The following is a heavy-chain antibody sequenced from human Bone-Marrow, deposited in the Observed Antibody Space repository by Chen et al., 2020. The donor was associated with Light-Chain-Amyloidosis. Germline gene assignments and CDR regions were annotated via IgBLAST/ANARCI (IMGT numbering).Heavy chain of an antibody. CDR1: GFTFSGYS. D-gene: IGHD6-13*01. CDR2: IVGLTDAI. J-gene: IGHJ4*02. Sequence: EVQLVESGGGLVQAGGSLRLSCAASGFTFSGYSMNWVRQTPGKGLEWISYIVGLTDAIFYANSVRGRFTISRDNAKRSLYLQMNSLRVEDTAVYYCARDSGESAADDLWGQGTLVTVSP. CDR3: ARDSGESAADDL. V-gene: IGHV3-48*01.